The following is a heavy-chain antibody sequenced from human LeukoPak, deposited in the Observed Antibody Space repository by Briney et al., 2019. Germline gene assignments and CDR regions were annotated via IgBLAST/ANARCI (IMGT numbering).Heavy chain of an antibody. CDR3: TRDPGDTGMAKYYFDY. J-gene: IGHJ4*02. Sequence: GASVKVSCKASGYTFTGYYLHWVRQAPGQGLEWMGWINPNSGGTSYAQKFQDRVTMTRDTSTSTAYMELSGLRSDDTAVYYCTRDPGDTGMAKYYFDYWGQGTLVTVSS. CDR2: INPNSGGT. D-gene: IGHD5-18*01. CDR1: GYTFTGYY. V-gene: IGHV1-2*02.